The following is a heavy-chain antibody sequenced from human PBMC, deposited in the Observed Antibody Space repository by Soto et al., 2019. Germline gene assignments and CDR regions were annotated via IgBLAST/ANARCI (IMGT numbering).Heavy chain of an antibody. D-gene: IGHD2-15*01. CDR1: GGSVSSGGYF. J-gene: IGHJ4*02. CDR2: IYNTVST. Sequence: QVQLQESGPGLVEPSQTLSLTCTVSGGSVSSGGYFWSWIRQSPGKGLEWIGHIYNTVSTYGNPSLKSRLTISVDTSKNQFSLKLNSVTAADTAVYFCARVSEVDKVDSWGQGTLVTVSS. V-gene: IGHV4-30-4*01. CDR3: ARVSEVDKVDS.